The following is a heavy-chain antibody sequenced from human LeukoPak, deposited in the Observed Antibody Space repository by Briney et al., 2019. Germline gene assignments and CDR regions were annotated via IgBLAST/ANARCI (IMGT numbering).Heavy chain of an antibody. CDR2: IKSDGSST. CDR1: GFTFSTYW. CDR3: ARATGSYYSLGY. Sequence: GGSLRLSCAASGFTFSTYWMHWVRQAPGKGLVWVSRIKSDGSSTSYADSVKGRFTISRDNAKNMLNLQMNSLRVEDTAVYYCARATGSYYSLGYWGQGTLVTVSS. J-gene: IGHJ4*02. D-gene: IGHD1-26*01. V-gene: IGHV3-74*01.